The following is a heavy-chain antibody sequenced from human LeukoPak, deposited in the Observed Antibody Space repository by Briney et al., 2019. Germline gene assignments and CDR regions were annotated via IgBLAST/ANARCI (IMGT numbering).Heavy chain of an antibody. CDR1: GYTFTSCG. CDR3: ARHQRTMVRGKYYGMDV. J-gene: IGHJ6*02. V-gene: IGHV1-18*01. CDR2: ISAYNGNT. Sequence: ASVKVSCKASGYTFTSCGISWVRQAPGQGLEWMGWISAYNGNTNYAQKLQGRVTMTTDTSTSTAYMELRSLRSDDTAVYYCARHQRTMVRGKYYGMDVWGQGTTVTVSS. D-gene: IGHD3-10*01.